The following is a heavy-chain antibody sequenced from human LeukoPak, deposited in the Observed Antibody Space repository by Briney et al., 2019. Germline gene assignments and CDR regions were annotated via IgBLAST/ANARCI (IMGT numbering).Heavy chain of an antibody. Sequence: ASVKVSCKASGYTFTSYGISWVRQAPGQGLEWVGWISAYNGNTNFAQKLQGRVTMTTDTSTSTAYMELRSLRSDDTAVYYCAREYWELRAFDYWGQGTLVTVSS. CDR3: AREYWELRAFDY. D-gene: IGHD1-26*01. J-gene: IGHJ4*02. CDR1: GYTFTSYG. CDR2: ISAYNGNT. V-gene: IGHV1-18*01.